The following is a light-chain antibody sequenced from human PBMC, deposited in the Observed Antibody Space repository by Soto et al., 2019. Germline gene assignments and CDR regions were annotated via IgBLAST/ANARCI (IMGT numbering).Light chain of an antibody. CDR2: GAS. V-gene: IGKV3-20*01. CDR1: QSVSSTS. Sequence: EIVLTQSPGTLSLSPGERATLSCRASQSVSSTSLAWYQQKPGQAPRLLIYGASRRATGIPDRFSGRGSGTEFTLTINSLQPDDSAIYYCQHYNSYSRIFGQGTKVEVK. J-gene: IGKJ1*01. CDR3: QHYNSYSRI.